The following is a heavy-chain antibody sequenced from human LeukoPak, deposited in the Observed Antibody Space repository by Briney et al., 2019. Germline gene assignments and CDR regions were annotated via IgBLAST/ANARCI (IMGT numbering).Heavy chain of an antibody. CDR2: ISDSGST. Sequence: SETLSLTCVVSGGSLSTHHWSWIRQSPGRGLEWIGYISDSGSTNYNPSLKSRVTISVDTSKNQFSLMLSSVTAADTAVYYCARGYDSSAYYPFNYWGQGTLVTVSS. J-gene: IGHJ4*02. CDR3: ARGYDSSAYYPFNY. D-gene: IGHD3-22*01. V-gene: IGHV4-59*11. CDR1: GGSLSTHH.